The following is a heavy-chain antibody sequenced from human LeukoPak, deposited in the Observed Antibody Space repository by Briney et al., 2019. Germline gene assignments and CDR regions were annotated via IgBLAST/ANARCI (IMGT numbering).Heavy chain of an antibody. D-gene: IGHD3-10*01. J-gene: IGHJ4*02. CDR3: ARIPSYYYGSGMPYYFDY. V-gene: IGHV3-11*01. CDR1: GFTFGSW. CDR2: ISSSGSTI. Sequence: GGSLRLSCTASGFTFGSWIIWVRQAPGKGLEWVSYISSSGSTIYYADSVKGRFTISRDNAKNSLYLQMNSLRAEDTAVYYCARIPSYYYGSGMPYYFDYWGQGTLVTVSS.